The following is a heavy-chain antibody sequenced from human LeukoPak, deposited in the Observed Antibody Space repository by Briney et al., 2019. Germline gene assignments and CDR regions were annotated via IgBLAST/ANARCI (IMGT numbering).Heavy chain of an antibody. D-gene: IGHD1-26*01. CDR3: ARDRSIGIVGATCSSCWFDP. Sequence: APVKVSCKASGYTFTGYYIHWVRQAPGQGLEWMGWINTNTGNPTYAQGFTGRFVFSLDTSVSTAYLQISSLKAEDTAVYYCARDRSIGIVGATCSSCWFDPWGQGTLVTVSS. J-gene: IGHJ5*02. V-gene: IGHV7-4-1*02. CDR2: INTNTGNP. CDR1: GYTFTGYY.